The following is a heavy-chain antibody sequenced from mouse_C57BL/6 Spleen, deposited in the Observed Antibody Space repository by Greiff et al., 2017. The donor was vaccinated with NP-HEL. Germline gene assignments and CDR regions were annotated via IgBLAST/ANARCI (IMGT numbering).Heavy chain of an antibody. D-gene: IGHD4-1*01. CDR2: INPSTGGT. CDR3: ARNWDVDWYFDV. J-gene: IGHJ1*03. CDR1: GYSFTGYY. V-gene: IGHV1-42*01. Sequence: EVQLQQSGPELVKPGASVKISCKASGYSFTGYYMNWVKQSPEKSLEWIGEINPSTGGTTYNQKFKAKATLTVDKSSSTAYMQLKSLTSEDSAVYYCARNWDVDWYFDVWGTGTTVTVSS.